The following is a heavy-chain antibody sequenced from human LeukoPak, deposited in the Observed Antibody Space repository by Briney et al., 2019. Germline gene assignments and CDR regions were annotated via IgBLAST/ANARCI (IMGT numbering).Heavy chain of an antibody. CDR1: GYXFTSYW. D-gene: IGHD5-18*01. CDR2: IDPSDSYT. Sequence: GESLKISCNGSGYXFTSYWISWVRQMPGKGLEWMGRIDPSDSYTNYSPSSQGHVTISADKSISTAYLQWSSLKASDTAMYYCARLNGYSYGCDYWGQGTLVTVSS. V-gene: IGHV5-10-1*01. J-gene: IGHJ4*02. CDR3: ARLNGYSYGCDY.